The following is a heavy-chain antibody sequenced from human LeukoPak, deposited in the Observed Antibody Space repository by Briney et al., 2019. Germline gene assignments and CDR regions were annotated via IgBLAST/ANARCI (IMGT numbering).Heavy chain of an antibody. Sequence: GGSLILSCAASGFTFSSYAMHWVRQAPGKGLEWVAVISYNGSNKYYADSVKGRFTISRDNSKNTLYLQMNSLRAEDTAVYYCAKETTAMPSWGQGTTVTVSS. CDR2: ISYNGSNK. D-gene: IGHD5-18*01. CDR1: GFTFSSYA. CDR3: AKETTAMPS. J-gene: IGHJ6*02. V-gene: IGHV3-30*04.